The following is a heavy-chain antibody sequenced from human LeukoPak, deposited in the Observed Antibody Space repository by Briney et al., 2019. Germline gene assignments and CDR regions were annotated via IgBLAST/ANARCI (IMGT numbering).Heavy chain of an antibody. V-gene: IGHV3-21*01. D-gene: IGHD6-13*01. J-gene: IGHJ4*02. CDR2: ISSSSYI. Sequence: GGSLRLSCAASGFTFSSYSMNWVRQAPGKGLEWVSSISSSSYIYYADSVKGRFTISRDNAKNSLYLQMNSLRAEDTAVYYCARDPYSSSWYGTLGYWGQGTLVTVSS. CDR1: GFTFSSYS. CDR3: ARDPYSSSWYGTLGY.